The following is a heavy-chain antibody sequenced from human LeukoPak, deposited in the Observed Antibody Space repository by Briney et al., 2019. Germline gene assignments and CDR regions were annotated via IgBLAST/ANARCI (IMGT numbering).Heavy chain of an antibody. CDR2: IHYSGST. Sequence: SETLSLTCTVSGDSINNSSYYWGWIRQPPGKGLEWIGSIHYSGSTYYNPSLKSRVTISVDTSKNHLSLRLRSVTAADTAVYYCERGSIAPDYWGQGILVTVSS. CDR1: GDSINNSSYY. D-gene: IGHD6-6*01. V-gene: IGHV4-39*02. J-gene: IGHJ4*02. CDR3: ERGSIAPDY.